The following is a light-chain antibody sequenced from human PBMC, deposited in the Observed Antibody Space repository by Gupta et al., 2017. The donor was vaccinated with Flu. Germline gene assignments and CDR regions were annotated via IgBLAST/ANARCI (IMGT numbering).Light chain of an antibody. Sequence: DIQMTQSPSTLSASVGDRVTITCRASQSISSWLAWYQQKPGQAPKLLIYKASSLESGVPSRFSGSGVGTEFTLTISSPQADDFATYYCQQYNSYSAFGPGTKVDIK. CDR2: KAS. CDR1: QSISSW. CDR3: QQYNSYSA. V-gene: IGKV1-5*03. J-gene: IGKJ3*01.